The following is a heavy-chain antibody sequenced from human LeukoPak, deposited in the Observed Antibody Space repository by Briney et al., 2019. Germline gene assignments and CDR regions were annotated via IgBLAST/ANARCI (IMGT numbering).Heavy chain of an antibody. J-gene: IGHJ5*02. CDR2: ISGYNGNA. D-gene: IGHD3-22*01. CDR3: ARGDYESSGHYVGESS. CDR1: GGTFSSYA. Sequence: GASVKVSCKASGGTFSSYAISWVRQAPGQGLEWMGWISGYNGNANYAQKVQGRVTMTTDTSTSTAYMELRSLRSDDTAVYYCARGDYESSGHYVGESSWGQGTLVTVSS. V-gene: IGHV1-18*01.